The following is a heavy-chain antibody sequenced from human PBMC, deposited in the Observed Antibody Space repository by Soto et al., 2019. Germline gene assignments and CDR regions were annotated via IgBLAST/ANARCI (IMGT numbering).Heavy chain of an antibody. V-gene: IGHV3-30-3*01. D-gene: IGHD6-13*01. CDR1: GFTFSSYA. CDR2: ISYDGSNK. CDR3: ARVGDSDYFDY. Sequence: QVQLVESGGGVVQPGRSLRLSCAASGFTFSSYAMHWVRQAPGKGLEWVAVISYDGSNKYYADSVKGRFTISRDNSKNTLYLQINSLRAEDTAVYYCARVGDSDYFDYWGQGTLVTVSS. J-gene: IGHJ4*02.